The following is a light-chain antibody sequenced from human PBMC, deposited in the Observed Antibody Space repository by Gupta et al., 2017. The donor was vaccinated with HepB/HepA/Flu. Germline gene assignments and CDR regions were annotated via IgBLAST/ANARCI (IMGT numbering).Light chain of an antibody. V-gene: IGLV2-8*01. Sequence: QSAPTQPPYATGPPGQSVTISCTGTSSDVGGYNYVSWYQQLPGKAPILMIYEVSKRPSVVPDRFSGSKSGNTASLTVSGLQAEDDADYYCTSYAGNNNLVFGGGTKLTVL. CDR3: TSYAGNNNLV. J-gene: IGLJ3*02. CDR2: EVS. CDR1: SSDVGGYNY.